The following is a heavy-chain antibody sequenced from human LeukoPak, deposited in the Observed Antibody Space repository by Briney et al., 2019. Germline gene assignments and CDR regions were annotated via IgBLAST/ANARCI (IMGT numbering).Heavy chain of an antibody. J-gene: IGHJ4*02. V-gene: IGHV3-11*06. D-gene: IGHD3-10*01. Sequence: PGGSLRLSCAASGFTFSDYYMSWIRQAPGKGLEWGSYISSSSSYTNYADSVKGRFTISRDNAKNSLYLQMNSLRAEDTAVYYCARSPSMVRGVITFFDYWGQGTLVTVSS. CDR2: ISSSSSYT. CDR3: ARSPSMVRGVITFFDY. CDR1: GFTFSDYY.